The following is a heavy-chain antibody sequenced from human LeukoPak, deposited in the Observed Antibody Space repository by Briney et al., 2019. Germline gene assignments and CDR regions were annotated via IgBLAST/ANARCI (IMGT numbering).Heavy chain of an antibody. CDR1: GGSIRIGGFY. Sequence: SETLSLTCTVSGGSIRIGGFYWSRIRQYPGRGLEWIGYIFYTGNTHYDPSLQSRVAISIDTSKNQFSLKVNSVTAADTAVYYCARVTPGHIDNWGQGTLVTVSS. J-gene: IGHJ4*02. V-gene: IGHV4-31*03. D-gene: IGHD1-1*01. CDR2: IFYTGNT. CDR3: ARVTPGHIDN.